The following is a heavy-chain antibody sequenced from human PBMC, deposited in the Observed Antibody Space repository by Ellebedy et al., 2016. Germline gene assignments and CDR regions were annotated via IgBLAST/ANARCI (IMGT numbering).Heavy chain of an antibody. CDR3: ARREYSYGPDY. J-gene: IGHJ4*02. CDR2: IYTSGST. CDR1: GGSISSYY. Sequence: SETLSLXXTVSGGSISSYYWSWIRQPAGKGLEWIGRIYTSGSTNYNPSLKSRVTMSVDTSKNQFSLKLSSVTAADTAVYYCARREYSYGPDYWGQGTLVTVSS. V-gene: IGHV4-4*07. D-gene: IGHD5-18*01.